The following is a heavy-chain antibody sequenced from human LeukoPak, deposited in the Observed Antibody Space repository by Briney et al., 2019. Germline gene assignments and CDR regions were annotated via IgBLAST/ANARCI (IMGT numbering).Heavy chain of an antibody. D-gene: IGHD6-19*01. Sequence: GGSLRLSCAASGFTFSSYGMHWVRQAPGKGLEWVAIISCDGSNKYYADSVKGRFTISRDNSKNTLYLQMNSLRAEDTAVYYCAREQTIAVAGTIDYWGQGTLVTVSS. CDR3: AREQTIAVAGTIDY. CDR1: GFTFSSYG. V-gene: IGHV3-30*03. CDR2: ISCDGSNK. J-gene: IGHJ4*02.